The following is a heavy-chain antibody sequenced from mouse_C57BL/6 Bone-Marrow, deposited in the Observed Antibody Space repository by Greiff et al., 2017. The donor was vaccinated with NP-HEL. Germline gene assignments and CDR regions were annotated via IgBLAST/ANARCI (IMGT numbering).Heavy chain of an antibody. CDR1: GFSLTSYG. CDR2: IWRGGST. V-gene: IGHV2-5*01. Sequence: QVQLQQSGPGLVQPSQSLSITCTVSGFSLTSYGVHWVRQSPGKGLEWLGVIWRGGSTDYNAAFMSRLSITKDNSKSQVFFKMNSLQADDTAIYYCAKSGWLLDWYFDVWGTGTTVTVSS. D-gene: IGHD2-3*01. CDR3: AKSGWLLDWYFDV. J-gene: IGHJ1*03.